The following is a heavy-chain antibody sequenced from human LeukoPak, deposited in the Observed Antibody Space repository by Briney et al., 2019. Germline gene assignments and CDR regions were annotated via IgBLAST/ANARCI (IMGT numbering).Heavy chain of an antibody. Sequence: ASVKVSCKASGGTFSSYAISWVRQAPGQGLEWMGWINPNSGGTNYAQKFQGRVTMTRDTSISTAYMELSRLGSDDTAVYYCARGGLSFWNYDCWGQGTLVTVSS. CDR3: ARGGLSFWNYDC. CDR1: GGTFSSYA. D-gene: IGHD1-7*01. V-gene: IGHV1-2*02. CDR2: INPNSGGT. J-gene: IGHJ4*02.